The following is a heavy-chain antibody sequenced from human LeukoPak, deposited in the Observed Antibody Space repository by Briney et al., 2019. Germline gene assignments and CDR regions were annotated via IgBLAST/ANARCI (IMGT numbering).Heavy chain of an antibody. CDR2: ISSSSSTI. Sequence: PGGSLRLSCAASGFTFSSYSMNWVRQAPGEGLEWVSYISSSSSTIYYADSVKGRFTISRDNAKNSLYLQMNSLRAEDTAVYYCARDLGLRRDWFKKSGAFDIWGQGTMVTVSS. CDR1: GFTFSSYS. D-gene: IGHD3-9*01. V-gene: IGHV3-48*01. J-gene: IGHJ3*02. CDR3: ARDLGLRRDWFKKSGAFDI.